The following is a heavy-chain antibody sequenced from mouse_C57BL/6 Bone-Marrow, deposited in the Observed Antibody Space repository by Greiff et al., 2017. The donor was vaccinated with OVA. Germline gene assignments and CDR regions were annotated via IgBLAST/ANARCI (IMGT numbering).Heavy chain of an antibody. J-gene: IGHJ4*01. CDR2: INPSSGYT. CDR1: GYTFTSYW. D-gene: IGHD1-1*01. CDR3: ARDYGSRYYAMDY. Sequence: QVQLQQPGAELVRPGSSVKLSCKASGYTFTSYWMHWVKQRPGQGLEWIGYINPSSGYTKYNQKFKDKATLTADKSSSTAYMQLSSLTYEDSAVYYCARDYGSRYYAMDYWGQGTSVTVSS. V-gene: IGHV1-7*01.